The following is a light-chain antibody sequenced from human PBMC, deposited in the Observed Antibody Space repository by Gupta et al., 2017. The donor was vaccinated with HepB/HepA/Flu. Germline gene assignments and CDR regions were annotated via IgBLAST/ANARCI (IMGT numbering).Light chain of an antibody. CDR3: SSSAATNHL. V-gene: IGLV2-8*01. J-gene: IGLJ2*01. CDR2: EVS. CDR1: GSAVGGYIF. Sequence: QSALTQPPSAAVSPGQSATLSCTATGSAVGGYIFVSWYQHHPGKATKLIIYEVSKRPSGVPGRFSCSKCSIAASLTFSGLHAEDEADYYCSSSAATNHLFGEGTKLTVL.